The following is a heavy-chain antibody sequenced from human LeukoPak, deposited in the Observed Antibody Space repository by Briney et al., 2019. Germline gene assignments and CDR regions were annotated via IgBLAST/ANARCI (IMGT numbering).Heavy chain of an antibody. D-gene: IGHD3-22*01. J-gene: IGHJ4*02. CDR1: GFTFSSYS. CDR2: ISSSSSYI. V-gene: IGHV3-21*01. Sequence: PGGSLRLSCAASGFTFSSYSMNWVRQAPGKGLEWVSSISSSSSYIYYADSVKGRFTISRDNAKNSLYLQMNSLRAEDTAVYYCASLNSYDSSGRAAGWGQGTLVTVSS. CDR3: ASLNSYDSSGRAAG.